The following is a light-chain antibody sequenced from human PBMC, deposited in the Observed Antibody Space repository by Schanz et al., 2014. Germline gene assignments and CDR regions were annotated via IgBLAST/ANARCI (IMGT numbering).Light chain of an antibody. CDR2: DVS. V-gene: IGLV2-14*01. J-gene: IGLJ3*02. CDR1: SSDVGGTNY. Sequence: QSALTQPASVSGSPGQSITLSCTGTSSDVGGTNYVSWYQQHPGKVPKLMIYDVSNRPSGVSNRFSGSKSGNTASLTISGLQAEDEADYYCCSYAGSPWVFGGGTKLTVL. CDR3: CSYAGSPWV.